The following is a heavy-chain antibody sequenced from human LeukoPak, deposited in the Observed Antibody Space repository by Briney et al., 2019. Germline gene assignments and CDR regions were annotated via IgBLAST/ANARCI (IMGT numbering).Heavy chain of an antibody. CDR3: ARDLYYDFWSGYYTDY. CDR2: IKQDGSEK. V-gene: IGHV3-7*01. J-gene: IGHJ4*02. CDR1: GFIFSSFW. D-gene: IGHD3-3*01. Sequence: GGSLRLSCTASGFIFSSFWMAWVRQAPGKGLEWVANIKQDGSEKYYVDSVKGRFTISRDNAKNSLSLQMNSLRAEDTAVYYCARDLYYDFWSGYYTDYWGQGTLVTVSS.